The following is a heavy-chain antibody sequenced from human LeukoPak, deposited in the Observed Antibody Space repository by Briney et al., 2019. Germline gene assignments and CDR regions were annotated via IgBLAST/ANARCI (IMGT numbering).Heavy chain of an antibody. CDR2: INPHTGGT. Sequence: ASVKVSCKASVYTFIDYYIHWVRQAPGQGLEWMGWINPHTGGTNSAQKFLGRVTMTRHTSITTAYMELSRLTSDDTAVYYCARDFKRVDSSAGWWGADYWGQGTLVTVSS. CDR3: ARDFKRVDSSAGWWGADY. V-gene: IGHV1-2*02. D-gene: IGHD6-13*01. J-gene: IGHJ4*01. CDR1: VYTFIDYY.